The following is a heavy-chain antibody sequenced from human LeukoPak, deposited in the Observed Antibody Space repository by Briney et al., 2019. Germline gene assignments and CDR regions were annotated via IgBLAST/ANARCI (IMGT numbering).Heavy chain of an antibody. CDR3: ARGEKYCTNGVCYEKWGPFDY. J-gene: IGHJ4*02. CDR2: ISTSGSTM. Sequence: GGSLRLSCAASGFTFSDYYMSWIRQAPGKGLEWVSYISTSGSTMYYADSVKGRFTISRDNAKNSLFLQMNSLRAEDTAVYYCARGEKYCTNGVCYEKWGPFDYWGQGTLATVSS. CDR1: GFTFSDYY. V-gene: IGHV3-11*04. D-gene: IGHD2-8*01.